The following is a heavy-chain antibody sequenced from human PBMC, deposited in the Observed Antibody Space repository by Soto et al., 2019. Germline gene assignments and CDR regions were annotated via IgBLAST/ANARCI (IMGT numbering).Heavy chain of an antibody. J-gene: IGHJ4*02. Sequence: SETLSLTCAVYGVSFSGYYWSWIRQPPGKGLEWIGEINHSGSTNYNPSLKSRVTISVDTSKNQFSLKLSSVTAADTAVYYCARVGGFYYGSGSSFDYWGQGTLVTVSS. CDR1: GVSFSGYY. D-gene: IGHD3-10*01. CDR3: ARVGGFYYGSGSSFDY. CDR2: INHSGST. V-gene: IGHV4-34*01.